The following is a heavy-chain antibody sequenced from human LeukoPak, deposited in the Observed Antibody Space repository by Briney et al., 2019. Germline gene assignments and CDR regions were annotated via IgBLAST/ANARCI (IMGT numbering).Heavy chain of an antibody. V-gene: IGHV2-70*11. D-gene: IGHD1-1*01. CDR3: ARSFHNGPIFDY. CDR2: IDWDDDK. CDR1: GGSISHYYW. J-gene: IGHJ4*02. Sequence: TLSLTCTVSGGSISHYYWSWIRQPPGKALEWLARIDWDDDKYYSTSLKTRLTISKDTSKNQVVLTMTNMDPVDTATYYCARSFHNGPIFDYWGQGTLVTVSS.